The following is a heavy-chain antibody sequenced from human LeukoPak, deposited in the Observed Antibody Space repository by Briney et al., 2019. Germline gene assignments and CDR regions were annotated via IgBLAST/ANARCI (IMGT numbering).Heavy chain of an antibody. V-gene: IGHV1-18*01. CDR1: GYTFTTYG. CDR2: ISGYNGKT. J-gene: IGHJ3*02. D-gene: IGHD1-26*01. Sequence: ASVKVSCRASGYTFTTYGISWVRQAPGQGLEWLGWISGYNGKTNYAQKLQGRVTMTTDTSTSTAYMELRSLRSDDTAVYYCARAGWWELPRYAFDIWGQGTMVTVSS. CDR3: ARAGWWELPRYAFDI.